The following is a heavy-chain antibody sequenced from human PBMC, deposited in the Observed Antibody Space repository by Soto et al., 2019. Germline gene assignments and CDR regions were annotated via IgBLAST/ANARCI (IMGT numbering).Heavy chain of an antibody. Sequence: QVQLEESGGGVVQPGRSLRLSCEASGFTFSSYGMHWVRQAPGKGLEWLSLISSDGSVEYYADSVKGRFTISRDNSKKTLFLQMSSLKPEDTAVYYCAKGRQFSGRHLAVSWGQGTLVAVSS. CDR1: GFTFSSYG. V-gene: IGHV3-30*18. CDR2: ISSDGSVE. CDR3: AKGRQFSGRHLAVS. D-gene: IGHD6-19*01. J-gene: IGHJ5*02.